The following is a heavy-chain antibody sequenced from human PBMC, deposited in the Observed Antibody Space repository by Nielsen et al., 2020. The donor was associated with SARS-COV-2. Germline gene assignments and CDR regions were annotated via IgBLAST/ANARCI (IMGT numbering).Heavy chain of an antibody. CDR3: VRGHDFWSGYYSKGMDV. V-gene: IGHV3-33*01. Sequence: GESLKISYVASEFTFSSYAMHWVRQAPGKGLEWVAVIWYDGSNIYYADSVKGRFTISRDNSKNTLDVQMNSLRAEDTAVYYCVRGHDFWSGYYSKGMDVWGQGTTVTVSS. J-gene: IGHJ6*02. D-gene: IGHD3-3*01. CDR2: IWYDGSNI. CDR1: EFTFSSYA.